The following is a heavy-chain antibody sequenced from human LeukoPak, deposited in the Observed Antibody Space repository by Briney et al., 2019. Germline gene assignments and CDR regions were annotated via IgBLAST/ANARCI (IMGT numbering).Heavy chain of an antibody. CDR3: AREDAVAGPLIY. Sequence: AGGSLRLSCAASGFTFSDYYMSWIRQAPGKGLEWVSYISSSSSYTNYADSVKGRFTISRDNAKNSLYLQMNSLRAEDTAVYYCAREDAVAGPLIYWGQGTLVTVSS. D-gene: IGHD6-19*01. CDR2: ISSSSSYT. CDR1: GFTFSDYY. J-gene: IGHJ4*02. V-gene: IGHV3-11*05.